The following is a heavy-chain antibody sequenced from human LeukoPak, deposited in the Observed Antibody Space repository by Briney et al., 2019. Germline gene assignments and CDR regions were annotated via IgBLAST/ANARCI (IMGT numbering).Heavy chain of an antibody. V-gene: IGHV3-74*01. CDR2: INSDGSST. Sequence: GGSLRLSCAASGFTFSSYWMHWVRQAPGKGLVWVSRINSDGSSTSYADSVKGRFTISRDNAKNSLYLQMNSLRAEDTAVYYCAKDPRRYGDYGTWFDPWGQGTLVTVSS. CDR3: AKDPRRYGDYGTWFDP. J-gene: IGHJ5*02. CDR1: GFTFSSYW. D-gene: IGHD4-17*01.